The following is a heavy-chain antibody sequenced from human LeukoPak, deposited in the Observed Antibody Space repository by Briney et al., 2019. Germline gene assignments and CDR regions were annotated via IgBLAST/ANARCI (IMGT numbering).Heavy chain of an antibody. V-gene: IGHV1-2*06. CDR1: GYTFTGYY. J-gene: IGHJ4*02. CDR3: AREVLTGSSWTGRRGRYFDY. CDR2: INPNSGGT. Sequence: EASVKVSCKASGYTFTGYYMHWVRQAPGQGLEWMGLINPNSGGTNYAQKVQGRVTMTRDTSISTAYMELTRLRSDDTAVYYCAREVLTGSSWTGRRGRYFDYWGQGTLVTVSS. D-gene: IGHD6-13*01.